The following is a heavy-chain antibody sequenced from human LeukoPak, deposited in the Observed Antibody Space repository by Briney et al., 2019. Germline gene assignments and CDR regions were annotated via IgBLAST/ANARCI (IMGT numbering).Heavy chain of an antibody. D-gene: IGHD2-8*01. CDR1: GFTFSGFA. V-gene: IGHV3-23*01. J-gene: IGHJ3*01. CDR2: VGGGGVDR. CDR3: AKDSIERNGVYDAFDV. Sequence: GGSLRLSCVASGFTFSGFAMNWVRQVPGKGPEWVSHVGGGGVDREYEESVKGRFTVSRDNSRNSLYLQMNSLRGEDTAIYYCAKDSIERNGVYDAFDVWGQGTKVTVAS.